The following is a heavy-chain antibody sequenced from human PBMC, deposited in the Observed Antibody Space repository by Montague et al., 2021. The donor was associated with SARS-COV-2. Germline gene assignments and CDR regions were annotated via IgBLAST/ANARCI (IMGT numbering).Heavy chain of an antibody. Sequence: SETLSLTCAVSGGPTSSNYWGAWVRQPPGKGLEWIGEIFHRGTTHFNPSLKSRVTISIDKSQNQFSLKLTSVTAADTAVYYCGRITYYYDTIGYSYYMDVWGKGTTVTVSS. D-gene: IGHD3-22*01. V-gene: IGHV4-4*02. J-gene: IGHJ6*03. CDR1: GGPTSSNYW. CDR2: IFHRGTT. CDR3: GRITYYYDTIGYSYYMDV.